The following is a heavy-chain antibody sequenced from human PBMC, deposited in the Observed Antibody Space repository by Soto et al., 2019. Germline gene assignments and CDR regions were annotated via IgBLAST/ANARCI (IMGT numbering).Heavy chain of an antibody. CDR2: ISGSAVST. CDR3: AKDSGLPDFGIVMHAFDV. Sequence: QPGGSLRLSCAASGFTFSSYAMSWVRQAPGKGLEWVSAISGSAVSTYYADSVKGRFTISRDNSKSTLYLQMNSLRADDTAVYYCAKDSGLPDFGIVMHAFDVWGQGTMVTVSS. V-gene: IGHV3-23*01. J-gene: IGHJ3*01. CDR1: GFTFSSYA. D-gene: IGHD3-3*01.